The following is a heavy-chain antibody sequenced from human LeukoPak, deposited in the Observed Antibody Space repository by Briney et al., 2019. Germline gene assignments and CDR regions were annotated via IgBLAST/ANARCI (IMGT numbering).Heavy chain of an antibody. CDR3: ARESGPYCPFGH. D-gene: IGHD1-26*01. V-gene: IGHV4-4*02. CDR1: GRPMTTTHF. Sequence: PSGPLSLICGVSGRPMTTTHFWSWARQPPGGGLEWIGEISHRGRTQYNPSLKSRVNISIDESKNQLYLSLASVTAADTAVYYCARESGPYCPFGHWGQGTLVAVTS. J-gene: IGHJ5*02. CDR2: ISHRGRT.